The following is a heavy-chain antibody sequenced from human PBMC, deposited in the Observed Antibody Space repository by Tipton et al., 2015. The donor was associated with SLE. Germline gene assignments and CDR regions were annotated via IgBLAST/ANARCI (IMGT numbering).Heavy chain of an antibody. CDR3: ASVGMTTVTTREGAFDI. V-gene: IGHV3-53*04. J-gene: IGHJ3*02. Sequence: SLRLSCAASGFTVSSNYMSWVRQAPGKGLEWVSVIYSGGSTYYADSVKGRFTISRHNSKNTLYLQMNSLRAEDTAVYYCASVGMTTVTTREGAFDIWGQGTMVTVSS. D-gene: IGHD4-17*01. CDR1: GFTVSSNY. CDR2: IYSGGST.